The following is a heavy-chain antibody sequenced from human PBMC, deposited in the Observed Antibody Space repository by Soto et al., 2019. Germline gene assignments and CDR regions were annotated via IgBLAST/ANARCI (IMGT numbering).Heavy chain of an antibody. CDR3: ARHEHYDYIWGSYRFLNWHYHYYYMDV. CDR1: GGSIGSYY. J-gene: IGHJ6*03. V-gene: IGHV4-59*08. D-gene: IGHD3-16*02. Sequence: XETLSLTCTVSGGSIGSYYWSWIRQPPGKGLEWIGYIYYSGSTNYNPSLKSRVTISVDTSKNQFSLKLSSVTAADTAVYYFARHEHYDYIWGSYRFLNWHYHYYYMDVSGTGTTVTVSS. CDR2: IYYSGST.